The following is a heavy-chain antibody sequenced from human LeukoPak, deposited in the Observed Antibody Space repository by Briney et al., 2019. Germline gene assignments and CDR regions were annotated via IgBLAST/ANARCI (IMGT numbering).Heavy chain of an antibody. CDR1: GGSISSGDYY. CDR3: ARAAKTGGREFDY. CDR2: IYYSGST. D-gene: IGHD6-25*01. J-gene: IGHJ4*02. V-gene: IGHV4-30-4*01. Sequence: SETLSLTCTVSGGSISSGDYYWSWIRQPPGKGLEWIGYIYYSGSTYYNPSLESRVTISVDTSKNQFSLKLSSVTAADTAVYYCARAAKTGGREFDYWGQGTLVTVSS.